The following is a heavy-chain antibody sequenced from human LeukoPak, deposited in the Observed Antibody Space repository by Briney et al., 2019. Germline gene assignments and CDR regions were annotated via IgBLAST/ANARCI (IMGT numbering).Heavy chain of an antibody. CDR2: ISSSSSYI. D-gene: IGHD3-3*01. Sequence: PGGSLRLSCAASGFTFSSYSMNWVRQAPGKGLEWVSSISSSSSYIYYADSVKGRFTISRDNAKNSLYLQMNSLRAEDTAVYYCAKDEITIFGVVHISTDYYYYGMDVWGQGTTVTVSS. CDR3: AKDEITIFGVVHISTDYYYYGMDV. CDR1: GFTFSSYS. V-gene: IGHV3-21*04. J-gene: IGHJ6*02.